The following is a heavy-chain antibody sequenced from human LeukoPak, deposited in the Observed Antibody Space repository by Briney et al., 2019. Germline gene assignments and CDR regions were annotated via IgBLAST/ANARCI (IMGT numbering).Heavy chain of an antibody. Sequence: GGSLRLSCAASGFTFSGSAMHWVRQASGKGLEWVGRIRSKANSYATAYAASVKGRFTISRDDSKNTAYLQMNSLKTEDTAVYYCTIPSQYYMDVWGKGTTVTVSS. J-gene: IGHJ6*03. CDR2: IRSKANSYAT. CDR1: GFTFSGSA. CDR3: TIPSQYYMDV. V-gene: IGHV3-73*01.